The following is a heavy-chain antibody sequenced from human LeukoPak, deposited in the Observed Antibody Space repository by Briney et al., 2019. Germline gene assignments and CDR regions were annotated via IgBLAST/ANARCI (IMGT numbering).Heavy chain of an antibody. V-gene: IGHV4-4*02. Sequence: SETLSLTCAVSGGSISSSNWWSWVRQPPGKGLEWIGYIYYSGSTNYNLSLKSRVTISVDTSKNQFSLKLSSVTAADTAVYYCASQGYSGSFYYYYGMDVWGQGTTATVSS. J-gene: IGHJ6*02. CDR2: IYYSGST. D-gene: IGHD5-12*01. CDR1: GGSISSSNW. CDR3: ASQGYSGSFYYYYGMDV.